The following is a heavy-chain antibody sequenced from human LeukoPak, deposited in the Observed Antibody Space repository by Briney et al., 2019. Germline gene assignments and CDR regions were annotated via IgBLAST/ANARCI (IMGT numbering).Heavy chain of an antibody. V-gene: IGHV3-7*01. CDR3: ARAFTTSWYNWFDP. D-gene: IGHD2-2*01. CDR2: IKQDGSDQ. CDR1: GFTFSNAW. Sequence: PGGSLRLSCAASGFTFSNAWMIWVRQAPGKGLEWVASIKQDGSDQYYVDSMKGRFIISRDNAKNSLYLEMNSLRTEDTALYYCARAFTTSWYNWFDPWGQGTLVTVSS. J-gene: IGHJ5*02.